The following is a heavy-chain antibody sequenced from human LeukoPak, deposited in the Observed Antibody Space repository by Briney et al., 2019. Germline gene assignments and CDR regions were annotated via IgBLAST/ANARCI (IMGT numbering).Heavy chain of an antibody. CDR2: TSSSSSYI. J-gene: IGHJ3*02. Sequence: PGGSLRLSCAASGFTFSSYSMNWVRQAPGKGLEWVSSTSSSSSYIYYADSVKGRFTISRDNAKNSLYLQMNSLRAEDTAVYYCARGDCSSTSCYWVDAFDIWGQGTMVTVSS. V-gene: IGHV3-21*01. D-gene: IGHD2-2*01. CDR3: ARGDCSSTSCYWVDAFDI. CDR1: GFTFSSYS.